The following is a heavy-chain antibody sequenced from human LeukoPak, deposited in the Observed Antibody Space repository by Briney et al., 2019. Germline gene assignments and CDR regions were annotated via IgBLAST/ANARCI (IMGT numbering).Heavy chain of an antibody. D-gene: IGHD2-2*01. CDR2: INPNSGGT. Sequence: GASVKVSCKASGYTFTDYYMHWVRQAPGQGLEWMGWINPNSGGTKYEQKFQGRVTMTRDTSISTVYMELSRLRFDDTAVYYCARGSERCSSTSCPNKPFDYWGQGTLVTASS. J-gene: IGHJ4*02. CDR3: ARGSERCSSTSCPNKPFDY. CDR1: GYTFTDYY. V-gene: IGHV1-2*02.